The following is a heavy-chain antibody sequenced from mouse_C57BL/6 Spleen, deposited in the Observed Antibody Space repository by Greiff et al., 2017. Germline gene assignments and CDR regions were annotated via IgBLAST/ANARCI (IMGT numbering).Heavy chain of an antibody. D-gene: IGHD2-4*01. Sequence: EVKVVESGGDLVKPGGSLKLSCAASGFTFSSSGMSWVRQTPDKRLEWVATISSGGSYPYYPASVKGRFTISRDNAKNTLYLQMSSLTSEDTAMYYCARHDYDYGYAMDYWGQGTSVTVSS. V-gene: IGHV5-6*01. CDR3: ARHDYDYGYAMDY. J-gene: IGHJ4*01. CDR2: ISSGGSYP. CDR1: GFTFSSSG.